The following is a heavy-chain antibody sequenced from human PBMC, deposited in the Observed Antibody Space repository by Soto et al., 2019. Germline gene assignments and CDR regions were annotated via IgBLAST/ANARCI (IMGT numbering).Heavy chain of an antibody. CDR1: GFTFTRYS. CDR3: ARESEDLTSNFDY. V-gene: IGHV3-21*06. Sequence: GGSLRLSCAASGFTFTRYSMNWVRQSPGKGLEWVSSISSTTNYIYYGDSMKGRFTISRDNAKNSLYLEMNSLRAEDTAVYYCARESEDLTSNFDYWSQGTLVTVSS. CDR2: ISSTTNYI. J-gene: IGHJ4*02.